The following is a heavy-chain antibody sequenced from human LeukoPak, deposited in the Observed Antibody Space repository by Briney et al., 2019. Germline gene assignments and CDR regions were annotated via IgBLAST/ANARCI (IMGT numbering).Heavy chain of an antibody. J-gene: IGHJ5*02. CDR3: AKDLGPSGAGWFDP. Sequence: PGGSLRLSCAASGFTFDDYAIHWVRQVPGKVLEWVSLISGDGISTYYADSVKGRFTISRDNSKSSLYLQMNSLRTEDTALYYCAKDLGPSGAGWFDPWGQGTLVTVSS. V-gene: IGHV3-43*02. CDR2: ISGDGIST. D-gene: IGHD7-27*01. CDR1: GFTFDDYA.